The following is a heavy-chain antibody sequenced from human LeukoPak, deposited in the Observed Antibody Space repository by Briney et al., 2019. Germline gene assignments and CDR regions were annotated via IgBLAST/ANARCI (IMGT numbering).Heavy chain of an antibody. J-gene: IGHJ6*02. Sequence: GGSLRLSCAAPGFTFSDYYMSWIRQAPGKGLEWVSYISSSGSTIYYADSVKGRFTISRDNAKNSLYLQMNSLRAEDTAVYYCARDLGANPPQPYGMDVWGQGTTVTVSS. CDR1: GFTFSDYY. CDR3: ARDLGANPPQPYGMDV. V-gene: IGHV3-11*01. CDR2: ISSSGSTI. D-gene: IGHD3-16*01.